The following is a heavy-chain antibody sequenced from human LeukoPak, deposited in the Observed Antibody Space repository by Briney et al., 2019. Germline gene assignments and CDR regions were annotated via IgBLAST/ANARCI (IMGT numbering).Heavy chain of an antibody. J-gene: IGHJ4*02. CDR1: GFNFSDYS. CDR3: AGFTIAVAGTVDY. D-gene: IGHD6-19*01. CDR2: ISSSSSYI. Sequence: GGSLRLSCAASGFNFSDYSMTWVRQAPGKGLEWVSSISSSSSYIYYADSVKGRFTISRDNAKNSLYLQMNSLRAEDTAVYYCAGFTIAVAGTVDYWGQGTLVTVSS. V-gene: IGHV3-21*01.